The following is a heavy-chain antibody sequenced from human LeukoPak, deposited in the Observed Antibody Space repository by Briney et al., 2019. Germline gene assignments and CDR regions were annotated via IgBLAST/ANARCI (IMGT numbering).Heavy chain of an antibody. Sequence: GESLKISCEASGYTFTHQWIGWVRQMAGRGLEWVGIIYPRDSDTRYSPSFQGHVTISADTSINTAYLEWSSLDAWDTAMYYCARHSDVIGAIWGQGTLVTVSS. D-gene: IGHD3-10*01. V-gene: IGHV5-51*01. CDR3: ARHSDVIGAI. CDR2: IYPRDSDT. CDR1: GYTFTHQW. J-gene: IGHJ4*02.